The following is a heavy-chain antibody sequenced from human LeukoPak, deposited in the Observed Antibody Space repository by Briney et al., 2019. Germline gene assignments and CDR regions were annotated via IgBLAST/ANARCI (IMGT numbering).Heavy chain of an antibody. CDR2: IYYSGST. Sequence: NPSETLSLTCTVSGGSISSYYWSWIRQPPGKGLEWIGYIYYSGSTNYNPSLKSRVTISVDTSKNQFSLKLSSVTAADTAVYYCARRTGYLLDYWGQGTLVTVSS. J-gene: IGHJ4*02. CDR3: ARRTGYLLDY. V-gene: IGHV4-59*01. D-gene: IGHD3/OR15-3a*01. CDR1: GGSISSYY.